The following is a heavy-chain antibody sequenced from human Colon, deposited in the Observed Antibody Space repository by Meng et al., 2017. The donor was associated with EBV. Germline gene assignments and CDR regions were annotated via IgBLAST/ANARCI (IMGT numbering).Heavy chain of an antibody. J-gene: IGHJ2*01. CDR2: IYYSGST. Sequence: LEGSGPGLVKPSQTLSLTWTVSGGSISSGNHYWIWIRQHPGKCLEYIGYIYYSGSTYYNPSLKSRVIISVDTSKNQFSLRLNSVTAADTAVYYCASLYGDSSVWYLDLWGRGTLVTVSS. CDR3: ASLYGDSSVWYLDL. D-gene: IGHD4-17*01. V-gene: IGHV4-31*02. CDR1: GGSISSGNHY.